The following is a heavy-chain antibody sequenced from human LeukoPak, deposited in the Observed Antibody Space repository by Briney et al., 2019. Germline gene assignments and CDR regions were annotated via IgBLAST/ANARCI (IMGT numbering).Heavy chain of an antibody. CDR1: AFTFSNYG. J-gene: IGHJ4*02. CDR3: ARGGAARPDY. Sequence: GGSLRLSCAASAFTFSNYGMNWVRQTPGKGLEWVSYISSTTTTKSYADSVKGRFTISRDNAKNSLYLQMTSLRAEDTAVYYCARGGAARPDYWGQGTLVTVPS. D-gene: IGHD6-6*01. CDR2: ISSTTTTK. V-gene: IGHV3-48*01.